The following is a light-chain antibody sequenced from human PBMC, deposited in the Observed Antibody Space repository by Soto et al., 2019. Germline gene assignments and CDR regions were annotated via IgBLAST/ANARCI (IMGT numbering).Light chain of an antibody. Sequence: SYELTQPPSVSVAPGQTARITRAGDNIGSKSVHWYQQKPGQPPMLFVYDDSDRPSGIPERFSGSKCGNTATLTISRVEAGDDADYYCQVWDNSSDLYVFGSGTKVTVL. CDR2: DDS. J-gene: IGLJ1*01. V-gene: IGLV3-21*02. CDR3: QVWDNSSDLYV. CDR1: NIGSKS.